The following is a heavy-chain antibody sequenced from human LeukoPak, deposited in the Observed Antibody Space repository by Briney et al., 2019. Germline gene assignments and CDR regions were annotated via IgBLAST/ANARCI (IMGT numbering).Heavy chain of an antibody. J-gene: IGHJ5*02. Sequence: EASVTVSCKASGYTFTSYGINWVRQATGQGLEWMGWMNPKNGATGYAQKFQGRVTMTRDTSIGTAYMELSSLVSEDTAAYYCARMDRLSATPTTDWFDPWGQGTLVTVSS. CDR3: ARMDRLSATPTTDWFDP. D-gene: IGHD3-16*02. V-gene: IGHV1-8*01. CDR2: MNPKNGAT. CDR1: GYTFTSYG.